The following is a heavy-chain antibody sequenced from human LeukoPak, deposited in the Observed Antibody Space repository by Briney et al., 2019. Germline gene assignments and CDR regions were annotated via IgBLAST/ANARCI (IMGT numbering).Heavy chain of an antibody. CDR3: ARHYDSGTYPLDY. CDR1: GGSVSSGSYY. Sequence: PSETLSLTCTVSGGSVSSGSYYWSWIRQPPGKGLEWIGYIYYTGSTIYNPSLKSRVTISVDTSKNQFSLKLSSVTAADTAVYYCARHYDSGTYPLDYWGQGTLVTVSS. V-gene: IGHV4-61*01. J-gene: IGHJ4*02. CDR2: IYYTGST. D-gene: IGHD3-10*01.